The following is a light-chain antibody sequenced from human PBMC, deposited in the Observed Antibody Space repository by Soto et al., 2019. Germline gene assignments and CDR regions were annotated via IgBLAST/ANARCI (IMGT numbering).Light chain of an antibody. CDR2: DVS. Sequence: SVLTQPASVSGAPGQSITISCTGTSSDIGDSNYVSWYQQHPGKAPKLVIYDVSNRPSGVSNRFSGSKSANTASLTISGLQAKDEADYYCSSFRSSSTSYVFGTGTKVTV. CDR3: SSFRSSSTSYV. V-gene: IGLV2-14*03. CDR1: SSDIGDSNY. J-gene: IGLJ1*01.